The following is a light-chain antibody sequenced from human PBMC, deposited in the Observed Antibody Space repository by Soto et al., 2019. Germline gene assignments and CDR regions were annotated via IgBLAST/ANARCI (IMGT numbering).Light chain of an antibody. J-gene: IGLJ2*01. CDR2: DVS. CDR1: SSDVGGYDF. V-gene: IGLV2-11*01. Sequence: QSALTQPRSVSVSPGQSVTISCTGTSSDVGGYDFVSWYQQHPGKAPKLMISDVSKRPSGVPDRFSGSKSGNTASLTISGLQAEDEADYYCCSYAGDLALFGGGTK. CDR3: CSYAGDLAL.